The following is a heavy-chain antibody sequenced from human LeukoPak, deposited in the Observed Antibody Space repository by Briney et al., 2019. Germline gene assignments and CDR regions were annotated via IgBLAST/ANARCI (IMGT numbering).Heavy chain of an antibody. CDR1: GFTFSSYW. V-gene: IGHV3-7*01. CDR3: ARDLILLRFLEWLEDAFDI. J-gene: IGHJ3*02. D-gene: IGHD3-3*01. Sequence: PGGSLRLSCAVSGFTFSSYWMNWVRQAPGKGLEWVANIKQDGSEKNYVDSVKGRFTISRDNAKSSLFLQMNSLRAEDTAVYYCARDLILLRFLEWLEDAFDIWGQGTMVTVSS. CDR2: IKQDGSEK.